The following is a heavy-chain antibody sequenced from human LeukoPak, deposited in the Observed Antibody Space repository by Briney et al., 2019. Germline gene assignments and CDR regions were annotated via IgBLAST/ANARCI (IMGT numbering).Heavy chain of an antibody. CDR3: ARWASVRFDY. CDR2: VFTTGST. D-gene: IGHD3-10*01. Sequence: SETLSLTCSVSGDSINFGSYYWTWIRQPAGKGLEWVGRVFTTGSTNCNPSLKSRLTISIDTSKNQFSLKLTSVTAADTAVYYCARWASVRFDYWGQGTLVTVSS. CDR1: GDSINFGSYY. J-gene: IGHJ4*02. V-gene: IGHV4-61*02.